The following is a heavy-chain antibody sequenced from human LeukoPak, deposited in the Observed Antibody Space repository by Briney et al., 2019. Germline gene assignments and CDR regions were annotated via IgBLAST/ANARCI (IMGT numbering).Heavy chain of an antibody. Sequence: SETLSLTCTVSGGSISSHTYSWGWIRQPPGKGLEWIGSIYYSGSTYYNPSLKSRVTISVDTSKNQFSLKLSSVTAADTAVYYCARQIVVVTANWFDPWGQGTLVTVSS. CDR1: GGSISSHTYS. CDR3: ARQIVVVTANWFDP. V-gene: IGHV4-39*07. D-gene: IGHD2-21*02. J-gene: IGHJ5*02. CDR2: IYYSGST.